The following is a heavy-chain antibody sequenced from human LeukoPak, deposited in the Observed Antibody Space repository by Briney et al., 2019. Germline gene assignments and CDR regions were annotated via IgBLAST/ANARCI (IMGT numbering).Heavy chain of an antibody. CDR2: IIPIFGTA. J-gene: IGHJ6*03. V-gene: IGHV1-69*13. D-gene: IGHD4-11*01. Sequence: SVKVSCKASGGTFSSYAISWVRQAPGQGLEWMGGIIPIFGTANYAQKFQGRVTITADESTSTAYMELSSLRSEDTAVYYCAGHATMTTVTTVLFYYMDVWGKGTTVTVSS. CDR3: AGHATMTTVTTVLFYYMDV. CDR1: GGTFSSYA.